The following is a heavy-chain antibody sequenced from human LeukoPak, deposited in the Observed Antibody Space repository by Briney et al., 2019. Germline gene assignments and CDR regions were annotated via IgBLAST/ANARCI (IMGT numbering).Heavy chain of an antibody. J-gene: IGHJ4*02. V-gene: IGHV3-48*04. CDR3: ARDRWGDQLEEYYFDY. Sequence: GGSLRLSCAASGFTFSSYSMNWVRQAPGKGLEWVSYISSSSSTIYYADSVKGRFTISRDNAKNSLYLQMNSLRAEDTAVYYCARDRWGDQLEEYYFDYWGQGTLVTVSS. D-gene: IGHD2-21*02. CDR2: ISSSSSTI. CDR1: GFTFSSYS.